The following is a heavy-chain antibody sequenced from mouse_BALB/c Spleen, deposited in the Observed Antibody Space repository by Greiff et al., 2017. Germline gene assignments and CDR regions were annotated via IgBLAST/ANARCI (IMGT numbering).Heavy chain of an antibody. J-gene: IGHJ1*01. V-gene: IGHV5-12-2*01. Sequence: EVKVVESGGGLVQPGGSLKLSCAASGFTFSSYTMSWVRQTPEKRLEWVAYISNGGGSTYYPDTVKGRFTISRDNAKNTLYLQMSSLKSEDTAMYYCARRGYGSSPYWYFDVWGAGTTVTVSS. CDR2: ISNGGGST. CDR1: GFTFSSYT. CDR3: ARRGYGSSPYWYFDV. D-gene: IGHD1-1*01.